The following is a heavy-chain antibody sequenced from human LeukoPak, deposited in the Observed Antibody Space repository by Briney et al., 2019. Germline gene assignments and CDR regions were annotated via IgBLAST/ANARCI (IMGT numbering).Heavy chain of an antibody. CDR3: ARDSSWVRGVAIF. D-gene: IGHD3-10*01. CDR1: GGSFSGYY. V-gene: IGHV4-34*01. Sequence: SETLSLTCAVYGGSFSGYYWSWIRQPPGKGLEWIGEINYSGSTNYNPSLKSRVTISVDTSKNQSSLKLSSATAADTAVYYCARDSSWVRGVAIFWGQGTMVTVSS. J-gene: IGHJ3*01. CDR2: INYSGST.